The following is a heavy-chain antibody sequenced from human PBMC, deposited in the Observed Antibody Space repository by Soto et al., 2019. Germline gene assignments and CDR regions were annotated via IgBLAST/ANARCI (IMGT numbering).Heavy chain of an antibody. D-gene: IGHD3-10*01. V-gene: IGHV4-34*01. CDR3: ASYGSGSYYNGYYFDY. J-gene: IGHJ4*02. Sequence: SETLSLTCAVYGGSFSAYYWSWILQSPWKGLEWIGEIHHSGSTNYKPSLKSRVTISVDTSKNQFSLELRSVTAADTAVYYCASYGSGSYYNGYYFDYWGQGTLVTVSS. CDR1: GGSFSAYY. CDR2: IHHSGST.